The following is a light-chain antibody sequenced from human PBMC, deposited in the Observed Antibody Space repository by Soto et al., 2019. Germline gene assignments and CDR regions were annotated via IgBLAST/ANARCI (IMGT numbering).Light chain of an antibody. J-gene: IGKJ1*01. V-gene: IGKV1-33*01. Sequence: DIQMTQTPSSLSASVGDRVTITCQASQDINNCLNWYHQKPGKAPKLLIYDASTLKTGVPSRFSGSGSGTDFSFSISSLHPEDIATYYCQQSNDLVSFGQGTKVDIK. CDR3: QQSNDLVS. CDR1: QDINNC. CDR2: DAS.